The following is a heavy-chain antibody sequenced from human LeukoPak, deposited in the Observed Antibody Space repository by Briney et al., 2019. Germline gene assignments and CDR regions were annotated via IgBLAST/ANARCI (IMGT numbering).Heavy chain of an antibody. Sequence: GESLKISCKGSGYSFTSYWIGWVRQMPGKGLEWMGIIYPGDSDTRYSPSFQGQVTISADKSISTAYLQWSSLKASDTAMYYCATNYYGSGSYCKVSDYYYMDVWGKGTTVTVSS. CDR2: IYPGDSDT. D-gene: IGHD3-10*01. V-gene: IGHV5-51*01. J-gene: IGHJ6*03. CDR3: ATNYYGSGSYCKVSDYYYMDV. CDR1: GYSFTSYW.